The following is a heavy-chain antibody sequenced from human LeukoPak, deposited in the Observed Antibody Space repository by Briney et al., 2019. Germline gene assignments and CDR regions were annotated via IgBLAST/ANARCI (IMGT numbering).Heavy chain of an antibody. CDR3: DY. D-gene: IGHD2-15*01. CDR2: ISPHSGDV. CDR1: GYSFTANY. V-gene: IGHV1-2*02. J-gene: IGHJ4*02. Sequence: ASVKVFCKASGYSFTANYIHWVRQAPGQGLEWMGWISPHSGDVRSAQKFQGRVTMTSDTSITTAYYCARDVDPYCNFGSCYDYWGQGTQVTVSS.